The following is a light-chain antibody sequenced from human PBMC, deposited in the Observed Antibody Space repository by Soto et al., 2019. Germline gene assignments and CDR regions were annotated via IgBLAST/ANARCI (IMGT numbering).Light chain of an antibody. Sequence: QSVLTQPRSVSGSPGRSVTISCTGTSSDVGGYKYVSWYQQHPGKAPKLMIYDVTKRPSGVPDRFSGSKSGNTASLTISGLQVEDEADYYCCSYAGSNTLVFGGGTKVTVL. CDR2: DVT. CDR3: CSYAGSNTLV. V-gene: IGLV2-11*01. J-gene: IGLJ2*01. CDR1: SSDVGGYKY.